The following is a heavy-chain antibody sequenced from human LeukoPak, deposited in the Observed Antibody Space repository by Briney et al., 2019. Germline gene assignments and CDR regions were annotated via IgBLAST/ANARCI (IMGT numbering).Heavy chain of an antibody. V-gene: IGHV3-43*01. Sequence: GGSLRLSCAASGFIFEDYTMHWVRQAPGKTLEWVSLTSWDGTTYYTDSLKGRFTISRDNSKNSLYLQMDTLRSEDTAFYYCVKDLSYESSGSGFDQWGQGTLVTVSS. CDR2: TSWDGTT. CDR1: GFIFEDYT. D-gene: IGHD3-22*01. J-gene: IGHJ4*02. CDR3: VKDLSYESSGSGFDQ.